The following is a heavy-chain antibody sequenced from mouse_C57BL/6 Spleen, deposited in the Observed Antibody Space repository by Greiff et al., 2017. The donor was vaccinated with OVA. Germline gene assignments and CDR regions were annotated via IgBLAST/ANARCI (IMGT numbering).Heavy chain of an antibody. CDR1: GYTFTSYW. CDR3: ARDYYGSSYWYFDV. CDR2: IDPSDSYT. V-gene: IGHV1-59*01. D-gene: IGHD1-1*01. J-gene: IGHJ1*03. Sequence: VQLQQSGAELVRPGTSVKLSCKASGYTFTSYWMHWVKQRPGQGLEWIGVIDPSDSYTNYNQKFKGKATLTVDTSTSTAYMQLSSLTSEDSAVYYWARDYYGSSYWYFDVWGTGTTVTVSS.